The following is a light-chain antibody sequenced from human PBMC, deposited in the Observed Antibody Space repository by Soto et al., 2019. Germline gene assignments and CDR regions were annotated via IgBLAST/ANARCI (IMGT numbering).Light chain of an antibody. J-gene: IGKJ2*01. CDR1: QSVRSNY. CDR2: GAS. V-gene: IGKV3-20*01. CDR3: QQYGISPYT. Sequence: EIVLTQSPGTLSFSPGEMDTLSCRSSQSVRSNYLAWYQQKPGQAPRLLIYGASRRATGISVRFSGSGSGTDFTLIISRLEPEDFAVYYCQQYGISPYTFGQGAKLEIK.